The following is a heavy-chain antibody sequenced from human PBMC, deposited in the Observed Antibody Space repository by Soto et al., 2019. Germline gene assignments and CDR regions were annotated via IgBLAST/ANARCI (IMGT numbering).Heavy chain of an antibody. CDR3: ASADIAARSVFEL. Sequence: ASVKVSCKVSGYTLTELSMHWVRQAPGKGLEWMGGFDPEDGETIYAQKFQARVTMTEDTSTETAYMELSSLRSEDTAVYYCASADIAARSVFELWGQGTLVTVSS. D-gene: IGHD6-6*01. V-gene: IGHV1-24*01. CDR2: FDPEDGET. J-gene: IGHJ1*01. CDR1: GYTLTELS.